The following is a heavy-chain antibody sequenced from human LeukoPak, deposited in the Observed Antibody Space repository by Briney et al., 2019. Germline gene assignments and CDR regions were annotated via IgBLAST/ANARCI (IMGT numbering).Heavy chain of an antibody. J-gene: IGHJ4*02. Sequence: GGSLRLSCAASGFTFSAYAMSWVRQAPGKGLECVSTIRDTDGRTYYADSVEGRFTISRDNSTNTLYLQMNSLRAGDTAIYYCAKSGNTETVDYWGQGTLVTVSS. V-gene: IGHV3-23*01. CDR3: AKSGNTETVDY. D-gene: IGHD4-17*01. CDR1: GFTFSAYA. CDR2: IRDTDGRT.